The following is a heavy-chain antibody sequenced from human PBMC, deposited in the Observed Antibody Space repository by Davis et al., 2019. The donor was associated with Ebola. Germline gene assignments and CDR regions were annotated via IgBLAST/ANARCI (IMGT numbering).Heavy chain of an antibody. J-gene: IGHJ6*04. D-gene: IGHD1-26*01. Sequence: GGSLRLSCAASGFTFSSYAMHWVRQAPGKGLEWVAVISFNGNAKYYADSVKGRFTISRDNSKNTLYLQGNSLRAEDTAVYYCARDRDSGTYWGNYKYGMDVWGKGTTVTVSS. CDR1: GFTFSSYA. CDR3: ARDRDSGTYWGNYKYGMDV. CDR2: ISFNGNAK. V-gene: IGHV3-30*03.